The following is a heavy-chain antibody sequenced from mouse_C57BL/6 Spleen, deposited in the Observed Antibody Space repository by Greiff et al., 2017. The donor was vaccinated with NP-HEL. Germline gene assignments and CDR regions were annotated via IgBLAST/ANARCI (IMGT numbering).Heavy chain of an antibody. J-gene: IGHJ2*01. CDR2: ILPGSGST. Sequence: VQLQQSGAELMKPGASVKLSCKATGYTFTGYWIEWVKQRPGHGLEWIGEILPGSGSTNYNEKFKGKATFTADTSSNTAYMHLSSLTTEDSAIYYCARRITTVVATDFDYWGQGTTLTVSS. D-gene: IGHD1-1*01. CDR1: GYTFTGYW. V-gene: IGHV1-9*01. CDR3: ARRITTVVATDFDY.